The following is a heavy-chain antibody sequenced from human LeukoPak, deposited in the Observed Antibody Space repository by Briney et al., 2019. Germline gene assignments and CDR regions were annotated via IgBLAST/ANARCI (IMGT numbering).Heavy chain of an antibody. CDR3: ARTSIAARLYYFDY. J-gene: IGHJ4*02. Sequence: GGSLRLSCAASGFTFSSYAMSWVRRAPGKGLEWVSAISGSGGSTYYADSVKGRFTISRDNSKNTLYLQMNSLRAEDTAVYYCARTSIAARLYYFDYWGQGTLVTVSS. V-gene: IGHV3-23*01. CDR1: GFTFSSYA. D-gene: IGHD6-6*01. CDR2: ISGSGGST.